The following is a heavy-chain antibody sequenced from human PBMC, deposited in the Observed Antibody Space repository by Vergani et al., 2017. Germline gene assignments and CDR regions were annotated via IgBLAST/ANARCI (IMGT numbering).Heavy chain of an antibody. CDR3: ARVNTETNGHLYYYYYMDC. V-gene: IGHV4-34*01. Sequence: QVQLQQWGGGLLKPSETLSLTCVVNGGSFTSYHWTWIRQSPGEGLEWVGDIDHTGRPDHNPSLKSRLTMSVDKSRNQFALTLNSVTATDTAIYFCARVNTETNGHLYYYYYMDCWGEGTAVTVS. CDR1: GGSFTSYH. J-gene: IGHJ6*03. CDR2: IDHTGRP. D-gene: IGHD4-11*01.